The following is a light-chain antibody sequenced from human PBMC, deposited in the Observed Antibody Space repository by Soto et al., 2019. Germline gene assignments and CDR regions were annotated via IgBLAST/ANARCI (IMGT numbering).Light chain of an antibody. J-gene: IGKJ1*01. Sequence: EIVLTQSPGTLSLSPGERATLSCRASQSVSSSYLAWYQQKPGQAPRPLIYGASSRAIGIPDRFSGSGSGTDFTLAIRRLEPEDFAVYYCRQYGSSPWTFGQGPKVEIK. CDR3: RQYGSSPWT. CDR2: GAS. CDR1: QSVSSSY. V-gene: IGKV3-20*01.